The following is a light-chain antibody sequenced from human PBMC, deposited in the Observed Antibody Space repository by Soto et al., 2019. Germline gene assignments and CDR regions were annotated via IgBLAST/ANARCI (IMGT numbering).Light chain of an antibody. Sequence: WKQFRCSMCASGVYILVITCLASQGISNFLAWYKQKPGKAPKLLIYAASTLQSGVPSRFSGSGSGTDFTLTISSLQPEDFATYYCQQPENYRSTFGGGTKVDIK. J-gene: IGKJ4*01. CDR1: QGISNF. CDR2: AAS. V-gene: IGKV1-9*01. CDR3: QQPENYRST.